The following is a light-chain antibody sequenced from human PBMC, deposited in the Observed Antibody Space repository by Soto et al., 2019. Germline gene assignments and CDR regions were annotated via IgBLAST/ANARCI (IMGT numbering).Light chain of an antibody. V-gene: IGKV3-15*01. CDR1: QSVNSK. CDR3: QQYNNWPLG. CDR2: DAS. J-gene: IGKJ4*01. Sequence: EIVMTQSPATLSVSPGVRATLSCRSSQSVNSKLAWYQQKPGQAPRLLIHDASTRATGIPVRFSGSGSGTEFTLTISSLQSEDFAVYYCQQYNNWPLGFGGGTKVEIK.